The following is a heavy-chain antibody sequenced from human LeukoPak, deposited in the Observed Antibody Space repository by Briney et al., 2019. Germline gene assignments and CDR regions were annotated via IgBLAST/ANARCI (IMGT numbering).Heavy chain of an antibody. Sequence: GGSLRLSCAVSGITLSNYGMSWVRQAPGKGLEWVAGISDSGGSTNYADSVKGRFTISRDNSKNTLYLQMNSLRAEDTAVYYCAKDGGYLGYWGQGTLVTVSS. CDR1: GITLSNYG. D-gene: IGHD3-16*01. J-gene: IGHJ4*02. CDR3: AKDGGYLGY. CDR2: ISDSGGST. V-gene: IGHV3-23*01.